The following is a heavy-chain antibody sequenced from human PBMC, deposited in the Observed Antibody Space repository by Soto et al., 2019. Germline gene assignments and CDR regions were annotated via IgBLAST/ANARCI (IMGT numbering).Heavy chain of an antibody. J-gene: IGHJ3*02. CDR1: GFSLSTSGVG. Sequence: SGPTLVNPTQTLTLTCTFSGFSLSTSGVGVGWIRQPPGKALEWLALSYWDDDKRYSPSLKSRLTITNDTSKNQVVLTRTNMDPVDTATYYCSYSRRGMTTVTNDAFDIWGQGTMVTVSS. CDR3: SYSRRGMTTVTNDAFDI. CDR2: SYWDDDK. D-gene: IGHD4-17*01. V-gene: IGHV2-5*02.